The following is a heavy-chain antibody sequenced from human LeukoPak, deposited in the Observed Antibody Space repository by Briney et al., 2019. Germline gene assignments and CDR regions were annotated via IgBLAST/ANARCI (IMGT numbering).Heavy chain of an antibody. Sequence: QSGGSLRLSCAASGFTFSSYAMSWVRQAPGKGLEWVSAISGSGGSTYYADSVKGRFTISRDNSKNTLYLQMNSLRAEDTAVYYCAKRRGITMVRGGGWDYWGQGALVTVSS. CDR1: GFTFSSYA. CDR2: ISGSGGST. D-gene: IGHD3-10*01. CDR3: AKRRGITMVRGGGWDY. V-gene: IGHV3-23*01. J-gene: IGHJ4*02.